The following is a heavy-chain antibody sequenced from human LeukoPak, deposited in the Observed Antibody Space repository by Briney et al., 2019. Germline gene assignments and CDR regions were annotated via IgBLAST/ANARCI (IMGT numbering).Heavy chain of an antibody. CDR1: GFTFSSYS. CDR3: ARGNSDYDHDY. Sequence: PGGSLRLSCAASGFTFSSYSMSWVRQAPGKGLEWVSSISSSSSYIYYADSVKGRFTISRDNAKNSLSLQMNSLRAEDTAVYYCARGNSDYDHDYWGQGTLVTVSS. J-gene: IGHJ4*02. CDR2: ISSSSSYI. D-gene: IGHD4-11*01. V-gene: IGHV3-21*01.